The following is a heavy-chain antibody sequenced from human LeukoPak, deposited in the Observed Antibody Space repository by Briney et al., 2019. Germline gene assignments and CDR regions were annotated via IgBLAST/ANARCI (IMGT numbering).Heavy chain of an antibody. CDR1: GFTFSGYW. D-gene: IGHD1-1*01. Sequence: GSLRLSCAASGFTFSGYWMSWVRQAPGKGLEWVANINQDGSEKYYVDSVKGRFTISRDNAKNSLFLQMGSLRVEDTAVYYCAKFWSAQLVPPYSDYWGQGTLVTVSS. V-gene: IGHV3-7*03. CDR2: INQDGSEK. J-gene: IGHJ4*02. CDR3: AKFWSAQLVPPYSDY.